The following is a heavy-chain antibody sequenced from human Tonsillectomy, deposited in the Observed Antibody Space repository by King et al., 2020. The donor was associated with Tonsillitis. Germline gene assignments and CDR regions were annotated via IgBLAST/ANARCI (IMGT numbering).Heavy chain of an antibody. D-gene: IGHD5-12*01. CDR3: AREGARSDYDPRYYYYYGMDV. J-gene: IGHJ6*02. V-gene: IGHV3-33*01. Sequence: VQLVESGGGVVQPGRSLRLSCAASGFTFMSYGMHWVRQAPGKGLEWVAVIWYDGSNKYYADSVKGRFTISRDNSKNTLYLQMNSLRAEDTAVYYCAREGARSDYDPRYYYYYGMDVWGQGTTVTVSS. CDR2: IWYDGSNK. CDR1: GFTFMSYG.